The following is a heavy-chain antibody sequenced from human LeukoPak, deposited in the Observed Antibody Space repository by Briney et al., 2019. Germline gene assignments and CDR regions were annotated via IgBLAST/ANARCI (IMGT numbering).Heavy chain of an antibody. CDR1: GFTFSTYA. CDR2: LSYDGSND. CDR3: ARERLRYSDY. J-gene: IGHJ4*02. V-gene: IGHV3-30*04. Sequence: GGSLRLSCSASGFTFSTYAMHWVRQAPGKGLEWVAVLSYDGSNDFYADSVKGRFSISRDNPKNTLYLQMNSLRPEDTAVYYCARERLRYSDYWGQGTLVTVSS. D-gene: IGHD4-17*01.